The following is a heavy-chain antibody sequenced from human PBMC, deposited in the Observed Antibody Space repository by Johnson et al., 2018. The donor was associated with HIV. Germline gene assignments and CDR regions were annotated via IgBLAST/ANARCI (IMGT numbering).Heavy chain of an antibody. CDR3: ARGYNSAFDI. D-gene: IGHD1-1*01. V-gene: IGHV3-66*01. CDR1: GFTVSKNY. Sequence: VQLVESGGGVVQPGRSLRLSCAASGFTVSKNYMSWVRQAPGKGLEWVSVIYSGGSTHYVDSVKGRFTISRDNAKSSLFLQMNSLRADDTAVYYCARGYNSAFDIWGQGTMVTVSS. J-gene: IGHJ3*02. CDR2: IYSGGST.